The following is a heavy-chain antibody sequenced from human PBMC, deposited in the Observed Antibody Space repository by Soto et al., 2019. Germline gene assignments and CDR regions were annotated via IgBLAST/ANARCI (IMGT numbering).Heavy chain of an antibody. J-gene: IGHJ6*03. V-gene: IGHV4-34*01. CDR1: GGSFSGYY. CDR2: INHSGST. CDR3: GRLGRYYYYYMDV. Sequence: PSETLSLTCAVYGGSFSGYYWSWIRQPPGKGLEWIGEINHSGSTNSNPSLERRVTMSVDTSKNQFSLKLSSVTAADTAVYYCGRLGRYYYYYMDVWGKGTTVTVSS.